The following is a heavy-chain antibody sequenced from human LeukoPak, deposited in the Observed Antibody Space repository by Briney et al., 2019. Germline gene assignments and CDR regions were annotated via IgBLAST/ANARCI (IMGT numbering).Heavy chain of an antibody. V-gene: IGHV3-48*03. J-gene: IGHJ4*02. CDR1: GFTFSNYD. D-gene: IGHD3-22*01. CDR3: ARDLTGDSSHDY. CDR2: ISSDASAI. Sequence: TGGSLRLSCAASGFTFSNYDMNWVRQAPGKGLEWVSYISSDASAIYYADSVKGRFTISRYNAKNSLYLQMNSLRAEDTAVYYCARDLTGDSSHDYWGQGTLVTVSS.